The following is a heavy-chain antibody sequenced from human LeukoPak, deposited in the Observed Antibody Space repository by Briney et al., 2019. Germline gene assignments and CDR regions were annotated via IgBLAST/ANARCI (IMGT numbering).Heavy chain of an antibody. CDR2: ISSTSSTI. D-gene: IGHD1-26*01. CDR1: GFSFSGYT. CDR3: AKDKGVGANLYYYYYYMDV. V-gene: IGHV3-48*01. Sequence: GGSLRLSCAASGFSFSGYTLNWVCQAPGKGLEWVSYISSTSSTIYYADSVKGRFTISRDNSKNTLYLQMSSLRAEDTAVYYCAKDKGVGANLYYYYYYMDVWGKGTTVTVSS. J-gene: IGHJ6*03.